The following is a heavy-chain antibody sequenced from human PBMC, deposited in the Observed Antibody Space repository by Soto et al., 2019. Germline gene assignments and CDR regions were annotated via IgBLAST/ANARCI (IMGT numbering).Heavy chain of an antibody. Sequence: XSVKVSFKASGYTFTSYDINLVRQTTGQGLEWMGWMNPNSGNTGYAQKFQGRVTMTRNTSISTAYMELSSLRSEDTAVYYCAIEKTDFWSSRAFDIWGQGTMVTVSS. CDR1: GYTFTSYD. CDR3: AIEKTDFWSSRAFDI. D-gene: IGHD3-3*01. V-gene: IGHV1-8*01. CDR2: MNPNSGNT. J-gene: IGHJ3*02.